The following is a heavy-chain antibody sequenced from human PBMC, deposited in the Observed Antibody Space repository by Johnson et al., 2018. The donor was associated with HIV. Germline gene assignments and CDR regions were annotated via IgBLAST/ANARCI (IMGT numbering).Heavy chain of an antibody. V-gene: IGHV3-30-3*01. CDR3: ASCESDSSGRGAFDI. J-gene: IGHJ3*02. Sequence: QVQLVQSGGGVVQPGRSLRLSCAASGFTFSSYAMHWVRQAPGKGLEWVAVISYDGSNKYYADSVKGRFTISRDTSKNTLYLQMNSLRAEDTAVYYCASCESDSSGRGAFDIWGQGTMLTVSS. D-gene: IGHD3-22*01. CDR2: ISYDGSNK. CDR1: GFTFSSYA.